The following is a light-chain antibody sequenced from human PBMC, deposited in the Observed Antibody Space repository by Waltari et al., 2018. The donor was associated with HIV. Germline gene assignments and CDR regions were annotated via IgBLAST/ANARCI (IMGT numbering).Light chain of an antibody. Sequence: QSALTQPRSVSESPGQSVTISCTGTSSDVGGYNYVSWYQQQPGKAPKVMIYDVSKRPSGVPDRFSGSKSGNTASLTISGLQAEDEADYYCCSYAGSYTVVFGGGTKLTVL. J-gene: IGLJ2*01. V-gene: IGLV2-11*01. CDR1: SSDVGGYNY. CDR3: CSYAGSYTVV. CDR2: DVS.